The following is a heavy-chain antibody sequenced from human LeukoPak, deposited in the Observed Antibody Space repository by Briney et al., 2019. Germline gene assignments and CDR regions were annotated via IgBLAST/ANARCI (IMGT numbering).Heavy chain of an antibody. J-gene: IGHJ4*02. CDR3: ARDYSCSSTSCYRGVGYCDY. CDR1: GFTFSSYA. Sequence: PGRSLRLSCAASGFTFSSYAMHWVRQAPGKGLEWVAVISYDGSNKYYADSVKGRFTISRDNSKNTLYLQMNSLRAEDTAVYYCARDYSCSSTSCYRGVGYCDYWGQGTLVTVSS. D-gene: IGHD2-2*01. CDR2: ISYDGSNK. V-gene: IGHV3-30-3*01.